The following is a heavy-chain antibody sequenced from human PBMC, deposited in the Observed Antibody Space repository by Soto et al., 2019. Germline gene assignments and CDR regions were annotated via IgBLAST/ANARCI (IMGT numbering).Heavy chain of an antibody. D-gene: IGHD3-10*01. CDR2: INHSGST. CDR1: GGSFSAYY. J-gene: IGHJ4*02. CDR3: ARGDRYGSGSYAVFDY. V-gene: IGHV4-34*01. Sequence: QVQLQQWGAGLLKPSETLSLTCAVYGGSFSAYYWSWIRQPSGKGLEWIGEINHSGSTNYNPSLKSRVTISVDTSKNQFSPKLSSVTAADTAVYYCARGDRYGSGSYAVFDYWGQGTLVTVSS.